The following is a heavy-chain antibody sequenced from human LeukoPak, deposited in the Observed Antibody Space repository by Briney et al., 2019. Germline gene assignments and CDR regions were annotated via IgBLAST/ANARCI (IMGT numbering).Heavy chain of an antibody. CDR2: INPNSGGT. Sequence: ASVKVSCKASGYTFTGYYMHWVRQAPGQGLEWTGWINPNSGGTNYAQKFQGRVTMTRDTSISTAYMELSRLRSDDTAVYYCASGGRTDTSGSYLHDYWGQGTLVTVSS. CDR3: ASGGRTDTSGSYLHDY. D-gene: IGHD1-26*01. CDR1: GYTFTGYY. J-gene: IGHJ4*02. V-gene: IGHV1-2*02.